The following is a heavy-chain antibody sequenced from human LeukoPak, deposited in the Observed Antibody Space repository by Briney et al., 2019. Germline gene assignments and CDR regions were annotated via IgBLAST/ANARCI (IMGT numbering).Heavy chain of an antibody. J-gene: IGHJ4*02. CDR3: ARAYVSSSSWSFDY. CDR1: GGSISSYY. Sequence: SETLSLTCTVSGGSISSYYWSWIRQPPGKGLEWIGYIYYSGSTNYNPSLKSRVTISVDTSKNQFSLKLSSVTAADTAVYYCARAYVSSSSWSFDYWGQGTLVTVSS. D-gene: IGHD6-13*01. CDR2: IYYSGST. V-gene: IGHV4-59*01.